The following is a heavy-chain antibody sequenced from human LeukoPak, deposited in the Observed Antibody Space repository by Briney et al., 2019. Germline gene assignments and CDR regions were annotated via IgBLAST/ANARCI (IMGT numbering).Heavy chain of an antibody. CDR1: GYTFTNYG. CDR2: ISIYNGNT. Sequence: ASVKVSCKASGYTFTNYGISWVRQAPGQGLGWMGWISIYNGNTDYAQKLRGRVTMTTDTSTSTAYMELRSLRSDDTAVYYCARITYDFWSGYYMPDDPWGQGTLVTVSS. CDR3: ARITYDFWSGYYMPDDP. D-gene: IGHD3-3*01. V-gene: IGHV1-18*01. J-gene: IGHJ5*02.